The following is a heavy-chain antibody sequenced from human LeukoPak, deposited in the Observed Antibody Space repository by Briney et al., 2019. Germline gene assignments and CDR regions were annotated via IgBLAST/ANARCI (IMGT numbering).Heavy chain of an antibody. CDR1: GGSFSGYY. CDR2: INHSGST. J-gene: IGHJ5*02. CDR3: ARGCLSLGDNWNDSSNWFDP. D-gene: IGHD1-1*01. V-gene: IGHV4-34*01. Sequence: SETLSLTCAVYGGSFSGYYWSWIRQPPGKGLEWIGEINHSGSTNYNPSLKSRVTISVDTSKNQFSLKLSSVTAADTAVYYCARGCLSLGDNWNDSSNWFDPWGQGTLVTVSS.